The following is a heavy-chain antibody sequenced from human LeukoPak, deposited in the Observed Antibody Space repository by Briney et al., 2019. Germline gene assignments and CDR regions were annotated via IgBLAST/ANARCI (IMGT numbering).Heavy chain of an antibody. J-gene: IGHJ4*02. Sequence: SETLSLTCTVSGASINNYYWSWIRQHPGKGLEWIGDIHYSGSTNYTPSLKSRVTISVDTSKNQFSLKLSSVTAADTAVYYCARLVDTAMLFDYWGQGTLVTVSS. CDR3: ARLVDTAMLFDY. V-gene: IGHV4-59*08. CDR2: IHYSGST. CDR1: GASINNYY. D-gene: IGHD5-18*01.